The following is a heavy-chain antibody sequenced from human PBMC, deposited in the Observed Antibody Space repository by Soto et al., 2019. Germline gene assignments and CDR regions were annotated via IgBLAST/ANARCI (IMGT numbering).Heavy chain of an antibody. CDR1: GGTFSSYA. Sequence: QVQLVQSGAEVKKPGSSVKVSCKASGGTFSSYAISWVRQAPGQGLEWMGGIIPIFGTANYAQKFQGRVTITADECTCTDYMEVSSLRSGDTAVDYGARRITGTVGYYSGMGVWGQGTTGTVS. CDR2: IIPIFGTA. J-gene: IGHJ6*02. CDR3: ARRITGTVGYYSGMGV. D-gene: IGHD1-20*01. V-gene: IGHV1-69*12.